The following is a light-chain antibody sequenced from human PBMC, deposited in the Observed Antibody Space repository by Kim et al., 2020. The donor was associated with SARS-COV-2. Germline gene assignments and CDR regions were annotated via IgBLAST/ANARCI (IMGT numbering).Light chain of an antibody. Sequence: SYELTQPPSVSVSPGQTATITCSGDELGNKYVCWYQQKPGRSPVVVIYQDLKRPSGIPERFSGSNSGNTATLTISGTQAMDEADYYCQAWDSNTGVFGGGTQLTVL. V-gene: IGLV3-1*01. CDR2: QDL. J-gene: IGLJ3*02. CDR3: QAWDSNTGV. CDR1: ELGNKY.